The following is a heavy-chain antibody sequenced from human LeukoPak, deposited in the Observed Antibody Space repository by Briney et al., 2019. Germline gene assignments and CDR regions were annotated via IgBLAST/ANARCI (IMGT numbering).Heavy chain of an antibody. CDR2: ISYDGSNK. Sequence: GGSLRLSCAASGFSISKYAMHWVRQAPGKGLEWVAVISYDGSNKYYADSVKGRFTISRDISKNTVYLQMNSLRAEDTAVYYCARDSSGWYNAFDIWGQGTMVTVSS. J-gene: IGHJ3*02. CDR3: ARDSSGWYNAFDI. CDR1: GFSISKYA. D-gene: IGHD6-19*01. V-gene: IGHV3-30*04.